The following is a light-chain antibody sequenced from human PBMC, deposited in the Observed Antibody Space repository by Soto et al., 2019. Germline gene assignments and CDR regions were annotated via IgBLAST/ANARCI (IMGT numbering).Light chain of an antibody. V-gene: IGKV1-33*01. CDR2: GAS. CDR1: QDISNY. Sequence: DIQMPQSPSSLSASVGDRVTITCQASQDISNYLNWYQQKPGKAPKLLIYGASNLETGVPSRFSGHGSGPRFSFTINSLQPEDIATYYCQQYDKIPPTFGQGTKLEIK. J-gene: IGKJ2*01. CDR3: QQYDKIPPT.